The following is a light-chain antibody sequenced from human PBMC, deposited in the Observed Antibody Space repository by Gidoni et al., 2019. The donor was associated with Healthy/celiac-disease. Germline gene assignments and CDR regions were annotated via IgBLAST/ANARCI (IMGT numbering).Light chain of an antibody. CDR3: QQYYTSLT. J-gene: IGKJ4*01. Sequence: DIVMTQSPASLAVSLGERATINCKSSQSVLYSSNNKNYLAWYQQKPGQPPKLLIYGASTREPGVPDRFSGSGSGTDFTLTISSLQAEDVAVYHCQQYYTSLTFGGXTKVEIK. CDR2: GAS. CDR1: QSVLYSSNNKNY. V-gene: IGKV4-1*01.